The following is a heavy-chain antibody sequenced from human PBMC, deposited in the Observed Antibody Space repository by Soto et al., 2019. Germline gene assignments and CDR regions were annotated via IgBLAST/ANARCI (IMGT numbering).Heavy chain of an antibody. CDR3: AKDLVVVPAASNFDY. J-gene: IGHJ4*02. CDR1: GFTFSSYA. V-gene: IGHV3-23*01. D-gene: IGHD2-2*01. CDR2: ISGSGGST. Sequence: GGSLRLSCAASGFTFSSYAMSWVRQAPGKGLEWVSAISGSGGSTYYADSVKGRFTISRDNSKNTLYLQMNSLRAEDTAVYYCAKDLVVVPAASNFDYWGQGTLVTVSS.